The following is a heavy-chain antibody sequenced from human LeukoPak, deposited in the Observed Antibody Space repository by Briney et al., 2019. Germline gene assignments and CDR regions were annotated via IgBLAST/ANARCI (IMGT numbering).Heavy chain of an antibody. J-gene: IGHJ3*02. CDR1: GFTFSTYW. CDR3: ARDRSLYDAFDI. V-gene: IGHV3-30-3*01. Sequence: GGSLRLSCAASGFTFSTYWMSWVRQAPGKGLQWVAIISYDGSNKYYADSVKGRFTISRDNSKHTLYLQMNSLRAEDTAVYYCARDRSLYDAFDIWGQGTMVTVSS. CDR2: ISYDGSNK.